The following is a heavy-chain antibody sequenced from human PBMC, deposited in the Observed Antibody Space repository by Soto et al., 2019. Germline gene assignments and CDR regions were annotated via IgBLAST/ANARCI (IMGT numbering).Heavy chain of an antibody. D-gene: IGHD2-21*02. CDR3: AKDRWVTEIGRVFDS. Sequence: GGSLRLSCAASGFSFSSYGMHWVRQAPGKGLEWVAVISYDGSYKYHVDSVKGRLIISRDNSKNTLYLQMNSLRAEDTAVYYCAKDRWVTEIGRVFDSWGQGTLVTVSS. CDR2: ISYDGSYK. J-gene: IGHJ4*02. V-gene: IGHV3-30*18. CDR1: GFSFSSYG.